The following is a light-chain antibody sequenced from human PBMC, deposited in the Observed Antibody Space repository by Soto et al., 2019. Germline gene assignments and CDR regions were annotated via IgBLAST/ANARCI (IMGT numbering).Light chain of an antibody. J-gene: IGLJ2*01. CDR2: QDS. CDR3: QAWDSSTAHVV. Sequence: SYELTHPPSVSLSPGQTASITCSGDKLGDKYACWYQQKPGQSPVLVIYQDSKRPSGIPERFSGSNSGNTATLTISGTQAMDEADYYCQAWDSSTAHVVFGGGTKLTVL. V-gene: IGLV3-1*01. CDR1: KLGDKY.